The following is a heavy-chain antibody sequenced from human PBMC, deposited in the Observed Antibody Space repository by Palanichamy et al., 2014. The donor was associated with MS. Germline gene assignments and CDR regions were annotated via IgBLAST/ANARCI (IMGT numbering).Heavy chain of an antibody. V-gene: IGHV3-33*01. CDR1: GFTFSSYG. CDR2: IWYDGSNK. J-gene: IGHJ3*02. CDR3: ARGYDSSGYYYVGAFDI. D-gene: IGHD3-22*01. Sequence: QVQLVEVWGRRGPAWRSLRLSCAASGFTFSSYGMHWVRQAPGKGLEWVAVIWYDGSNKYYADSVKGRFTISRDNSKNTLYLQMNSLRAEDTAVYYCARGYDSSGYYYVGAFDIWGQGTMVTVSS.